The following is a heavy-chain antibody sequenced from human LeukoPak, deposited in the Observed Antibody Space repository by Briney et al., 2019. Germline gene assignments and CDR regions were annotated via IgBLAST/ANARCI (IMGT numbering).Heavy chain of an antibody. CDR2: INPSGGST. J-gene: IGHJ6*02. V-gene: IGHV1-46*01. CDR3: ARGVMVRGPPYRGGRDV. Sequence: ASVKISCKASGYTFTSYYMYWVRQAPGQGLEWVGIINPSGGSTSYAQKFQGRVTMTRDTSTSTVYMELSSLRSEDTAVHYCARGVMVRGPPYRGGRDVWGQGTTVTVSS. CDR1: GYTFTSYY. D-gene: IGHD3-10*01.